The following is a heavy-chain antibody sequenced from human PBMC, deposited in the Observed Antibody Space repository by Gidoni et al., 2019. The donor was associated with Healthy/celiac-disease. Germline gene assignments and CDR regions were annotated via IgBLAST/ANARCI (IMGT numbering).Heavy chain of an antibody. CDR1: GFTFSSYA. CDR3: VKTSCSGGSCYSAEYFQH. Sequence: EVQLVESGGGLVQPGGSLRLSCSASGFTFSSYAMHWVRQAPGKGLEYVSAISSNGGSTYYADSVKGRFTLSRDNSKNTLYLQMSSLRAEDTAVYYCVKTSCSGGSCYSAEYFQHWGQGTLVTVSS. V-gene: IGHV3-64D*06. J-gene: IGHJ1*01. D-gene: IGHD2-15*01. CDR2: ISSNGGST.